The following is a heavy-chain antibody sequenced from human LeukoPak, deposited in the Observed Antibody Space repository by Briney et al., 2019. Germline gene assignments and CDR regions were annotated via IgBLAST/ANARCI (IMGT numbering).Heavy chain of an antibody. CDR2: IIPIFGTA. Sequence: ASVKVSCKASGGTFSSYAISWVRQAPGQGLEWMGGIIPIFGTANYAQKVQGRVTMTADESTSTGYMELSSLRSEDTAVYYCASGPGSSGYYSSFDYWGQGTLVTVSS. J-gene: IGHJ4*02. CDR1: GGTFSSYA. CDR3: ASGPGSSGYYSSFDY. D-gene: IGHD3-22*01. V-gene: IGHV1-69*01.